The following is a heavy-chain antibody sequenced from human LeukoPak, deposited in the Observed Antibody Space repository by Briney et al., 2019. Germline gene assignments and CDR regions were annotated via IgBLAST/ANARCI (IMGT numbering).Heavy chain of an antibody. CDR3: ARDGRLVNYYYYSGMEV. CDR1: GYTFTSYG. D-gene: IGHD2-21*01. Sequence: GASVKVSCKASGYTFTSYGISWVRQAPGQGLEWMGWISVYKGNTNYAQKLQGRVTMTTDTSTSTPYMELRSLRSDDTAVYYCARDGRLVNYYYYSGMEVWGQGTTVTVS. CDR2: ISVYKGNT. V-gene: IGHV1-18*01. J-gene: IGHJ6*02.